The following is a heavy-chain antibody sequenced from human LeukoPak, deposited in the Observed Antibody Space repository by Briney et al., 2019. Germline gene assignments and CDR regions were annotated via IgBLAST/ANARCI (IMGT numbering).Heavy chain of an antibody. J-gene: IGHJ4*02. CDR1: GFTFSSYV. Sequence: GRSLRLSCAASGFTFSSYVMHWVRQAPGKGLEWVAVIWYDGSNRYYADSVKGRFTISRDNSKNTLYLQMNSLRAEDTAVYYCARGESSSMDYWGQGTLVTVSS. CDR2: IWYDGSNR. V-gene: IGHV3-33*01. CDR3: ARGESSSMDY. D-gene: IGHD6-6*01.